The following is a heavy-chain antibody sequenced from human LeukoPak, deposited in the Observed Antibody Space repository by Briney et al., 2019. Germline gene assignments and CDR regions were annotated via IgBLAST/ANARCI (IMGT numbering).Heavy chain of an antibody. CDR2: INPSGGST. Sequence: ASVKVSCKASGYTFTSYYMHWVRQAPGQGLEWMGIINPSGGSTSYAQKFQGRVTMTRDTSTSTVYMELSSLRSEDTAVYYCARGYYGGHYYYYYMDVWGKGTTVTISS. CDR3: ARGYYGGHYYYYYMDV. CDR1: GYTFTSYY. V-gene: IGHV1-46*01. D-gene: IGHD4-23*01. J-gene: IGHJ6*03.